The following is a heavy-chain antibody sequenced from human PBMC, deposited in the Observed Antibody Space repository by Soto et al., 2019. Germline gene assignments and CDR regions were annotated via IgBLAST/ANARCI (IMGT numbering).Heavy chain of an antibody. CDR3: VRDRGPYDAFDI. CDR2: IYYSGST. Sequence: PSETLSLTCTVSGGSISSGDYYWSWIRQPPGKGLEWIGYIYYSGSTYYNPSLRSRVTISVDTSKNQFSLRLSSVTAADTAMYYCVRDRGPYDAFDIWGQGTMVTVSS. CDR1: GGSISSGDYY. V-gene: IGHV4-30-4*02. J-gene: IGHJ3*02.